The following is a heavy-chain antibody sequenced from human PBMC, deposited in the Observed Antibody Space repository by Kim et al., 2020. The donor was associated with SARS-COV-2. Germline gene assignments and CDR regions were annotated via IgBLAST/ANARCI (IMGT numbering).Heavy chain of an antibody. D-gene: IGHD3-10*01. CDR2: ISDYTGKT. CDR3: ARDSNGSGTFFEGWFDP. CDR1: GYSFTSFG. Sequence: ASVKVSCKASGYSFTSFGISWVRQAPGQGLEWMGWISDYTGKTRYAQKFQGRVTITTDRSTTTGYMELRSLRSDDTAVYYCARDSNGSGTFFEGWFDPWG. J-gene: IGHJ5*02. V-gene: IGHV1-18*01.